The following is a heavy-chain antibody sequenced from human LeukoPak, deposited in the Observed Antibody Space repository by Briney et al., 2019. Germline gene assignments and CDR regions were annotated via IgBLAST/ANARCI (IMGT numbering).Heavy chain of an antibody. CDR3: ASQRGYYYDSSGYYALDY. J-gene: IGHJ4*02. V-gene: IGHV3-23*01. D-gene: IGHD3-22*01. CDR2: ISGSGGDT. CDR1: GFTFSSYP. Sequence: GGSLRLSCAASGFTFSSYPMSWVRQAPGKGLEWVSAISGSGGDTYYADSRTGRFTISRDNSKNTLYLQMNSLRAEGTAVYYCASQRGYYYDSSGYYALDYWGQGTLVAVSS.